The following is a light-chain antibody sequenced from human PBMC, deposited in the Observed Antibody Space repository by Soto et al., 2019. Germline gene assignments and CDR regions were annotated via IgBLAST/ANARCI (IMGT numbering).Light chain of an antibody. CDR1: SSDVGGYNY. J-gene: IGLJ2*01. CDR2: DVS. V-gene: IGLV2-14*01. Sequence: QSALTQPASVSGSPGQSITISCTGTSSDVGGYNYVSWYQQHPGKAPKLMIYDVSNRPSGVSNRFSGSKSGNTASLTISGLQAEGEADYYCSSYTSSSTQFGGGTKLTVL. CDR3: SSYTSSSTQ.